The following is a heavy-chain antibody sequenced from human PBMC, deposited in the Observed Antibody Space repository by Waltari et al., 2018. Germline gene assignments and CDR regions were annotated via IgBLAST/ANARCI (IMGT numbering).Heavy chain of an antibody. CDR1: GFTFSSYE. V-gene: IGHV3-48*03. D-gene: IGHD2-2*01. CDR2: ISSSGTTR. J-gene: IGHJ6*02. Sequence: EVQLVESGGGLVQPGGSLRLSCAASGFTFSSYELNLVRQAPGKGMEWVSYISSSGTTRYYADSVKGRFTISRDNAKNSLFLQMNSLRAEDTAVYYCAREGLDFVSTSSSYYGLDVWGQGTTVTVSS. CDR3: AREGLDFVSTSSSYYGLDV.